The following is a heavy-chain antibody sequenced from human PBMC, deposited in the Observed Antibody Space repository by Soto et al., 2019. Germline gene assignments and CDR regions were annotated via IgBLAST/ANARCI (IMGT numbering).Heavy chain of an antibody. CDR3: ARDPGIGSGYLHWFDP. D-gene: IGHD3-3*01. Sequence: SETLSLTCTVSGGSISSYYWSWIRQPPGKGLEWIGYIYYSGSTDYNPSLKSRVTISVDTSKNQFSLKLTSVTAADTAVYYCARDPGIGSGYLHWFDPWGQGTLFTVSS. V-gene: IGHV4-59*01. CDR1: GGSISSYY. J-gene: IGHJ5*02. CDR2: IYYSGST.